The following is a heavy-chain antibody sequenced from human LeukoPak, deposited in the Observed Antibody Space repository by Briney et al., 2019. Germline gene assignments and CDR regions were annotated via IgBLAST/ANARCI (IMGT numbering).Heavy chain of an antibody. D-gene: IGHD5-24*01. V-gene: IGHV3-66*02. CDR1: GFTVSSNY. J-gene: IGHJ3*02. CDR3: ARWLQFEYAFDI. Sequence: GGSLRLSCAASGFTVSSNYMSWVRQAPGKGPEWVSVIYSGGSTYYADSVKGRFTISRDNSKNTLYLQMNSLRAEDTAVYYCARWLQFEYAFDIWGKGTMVTVSS. CDR2: IYSGGST.